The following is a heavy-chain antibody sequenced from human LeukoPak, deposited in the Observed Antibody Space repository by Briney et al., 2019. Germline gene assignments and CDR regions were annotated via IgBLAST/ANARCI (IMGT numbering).Heavy chain of an antibody. J-gene: IGHJ4*02. CDR1: GGSISSYY. D-gene: IGHD5-24*01. Sequence: PSETLSLTCTVSGGSISSYYWSWIRQPPGKGLEWIGYIYYSGSSYYNPSLRSRVTISVDTSKNHFSLKLSSVTAADTAVYYCARNRDGYNSFDYLGQGTLVTVSS. V-gene: IGHV4-59*06. CDR2: IYYSGSS. CDR3: ARNRDGYNSFDY.